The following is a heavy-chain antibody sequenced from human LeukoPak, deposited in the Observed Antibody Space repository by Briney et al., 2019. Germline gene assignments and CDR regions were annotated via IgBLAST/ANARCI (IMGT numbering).Heavy chain of an antibody. V-gene: IGHV3-23*01. CDR1: GFTFSSYA. CDR2: ISGSGGST. CDR3: ARDSGTYSSGWSPFDY. J-gene: IGHJ4*02. D-gene: IGHD6-19*01. Sequence: GGSLRLSCAASGFTFSSYAMSWVRQAPGKGLEWVSAISGSGGSTYYADSVKGRFTISRDNAKNSLYLQMNSLRAEDTAVYYCARDSGTYSSGWSPFDYWGQGTLVTVSS.